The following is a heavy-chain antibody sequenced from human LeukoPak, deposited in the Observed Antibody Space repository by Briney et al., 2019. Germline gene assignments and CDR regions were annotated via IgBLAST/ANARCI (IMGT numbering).Heavy chain of an antibody. CDR1: GYTFTSYY. J-gene: IGHJ3*02. CDR2: INPNSGGT. CDR3: ARYSLYDYVWGSYRYRAFDI. D-gene: IGHD3-16*02. Sequence: ASVKVSCKASGYTFTSYYMHWVRQAPGQGLEWMGWINPNSGGTNYAQKFQGRVTMTRDTSISTAYMELSRLRSDDTAVYYCARYSLYDYVWGSYRYRAFDIWGQGTMVTVSS. V-gene: IGHV1-2*02.